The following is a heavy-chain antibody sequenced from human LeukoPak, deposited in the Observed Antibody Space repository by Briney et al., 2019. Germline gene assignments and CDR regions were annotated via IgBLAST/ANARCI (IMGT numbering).Heavy chain of an antibody. Sequence: GGSLRLSCAASGFTFADYHMNWIRQAPGKGLEWIAYINAGGGSTYFADSVKGRVTLSRDNAKNSLSLQMNSLTADDTALYFFAVGWDIRVAASGGYLDYWGRGTLVVVSS. CDR1: GFTFADYH. V-gene: IGHV3-11*01. J-gene: IGHJ4*02. D-gene: IGHD6-19*01. CDR2: INAGGGST. CDR3: AVGWDIRVAASGGYLDY.